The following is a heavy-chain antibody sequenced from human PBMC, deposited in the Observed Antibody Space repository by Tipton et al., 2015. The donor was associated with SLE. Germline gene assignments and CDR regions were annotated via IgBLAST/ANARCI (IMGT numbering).Heavy chain of an antibody. V-gene: IGHV4-38-2*02. D-gene: IGHD6-19*01. J-gene: IGHJ4*02. Sequence: TLSLTCSVSSYSIYNGFYWGWIRQSPGKGLEWIGSIYRSGTAYYNPSLKSRVTMSVDTSENKFSLSLRSVTAADTAVYYCARGVISGWYVPGYWGQGTLVTVSS. CDR1: SYSIYNGFY. CDR3: ARGVISGWYVPGY. CDR2: IYRSGTA.